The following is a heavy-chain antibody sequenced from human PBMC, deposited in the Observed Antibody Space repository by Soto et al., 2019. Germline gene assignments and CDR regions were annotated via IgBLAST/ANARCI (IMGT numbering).Heavy chain of an antibody. CDR3: ASRTRVVVPYYYGMDV. D-gene: IGHD2-15*01. V-gene: IGHV1-69*06. CDR1: GGTSSSYA. Sequence: QVQLVQSGAEVKKPGSSVKVSCKASGGTSSSYAISWVRQAPGQGLEWMGGIIPIFGTANYAQKFQGRVTITADKSTSTAYMELSSLRSEDTAVYYCASRTRVVVPYYYGMDVWGQGTTVTVSS. J-gene: IGHJ6*02. CDR2: IIPIFGTA.